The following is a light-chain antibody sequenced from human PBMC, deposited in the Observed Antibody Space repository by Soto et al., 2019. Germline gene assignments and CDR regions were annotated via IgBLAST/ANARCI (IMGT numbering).Light chain of an antibody. V-gene: IGKV1-33*01. CDR2: DAS. CDR3: QHYDHLPPLS. Sequence: DLQMTQSPSSLSASVGDRVTITCQASQDVKNYLNWYQQKPGKAPNLLIYDASNLKTGVPSRFSGSGSGTHFTFTNSSLQPEDIATYYCQHYDHLPPLSFGGGTKVEIK. CDR1: QDVKNY. J-gene: IGKJ4*01.